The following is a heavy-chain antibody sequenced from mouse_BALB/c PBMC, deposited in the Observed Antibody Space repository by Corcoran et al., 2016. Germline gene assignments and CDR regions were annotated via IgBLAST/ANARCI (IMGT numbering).Heavy chain of an antibody. CDR2: INTYTGEP. V-gene: IGHV9-1*02. CDR3: ARGTATFDY. J-gene: IGHJ2*01. D-gene: IGHD1-2*01. Sequence: QIQLVQSGPELKKPGETVKISCKASGYTFTNYGMNWVKQAPGKGLKWMGWINTYTGEPTYADDFKGRFAFSLETSASTAYLQLNNLKNEDMATYFCARGTATFDYWGQGTTLTVSS. CDR1: GYTFTNYG.